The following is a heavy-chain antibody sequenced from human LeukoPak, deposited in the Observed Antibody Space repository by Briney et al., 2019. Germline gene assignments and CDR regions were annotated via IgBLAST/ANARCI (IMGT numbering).Heavy chain of an antibody. CDR1: GYTFTSYY. D-gene: IGHD2/OR15-2a*01. Sequence: ASVKVSCKASGYTFTSYYMHWVRQAPGQGLDWMGIINPSGGSTSYAQKFQGRVTMTRDMSTSTVYMELSSLRSEDTAVYYCVSLQGYFSSIDYWGQGTLVTVSS. J-gene: IGHJ4*02. V-gene: IGHV1-46*01. CDR2: INPSGGST. CDR3: VSLQGYFSSIDY.